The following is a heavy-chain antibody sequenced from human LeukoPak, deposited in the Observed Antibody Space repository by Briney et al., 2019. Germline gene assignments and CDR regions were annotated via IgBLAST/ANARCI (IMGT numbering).Heavy chain of an antibody. CDR2: ISSSSSYI. CDR1: GFTFSAYT. Sequence: GGSLRLSCAASGFTFSAYTMNWVRQAPGKGLEWVSSISSSSSYIYYADSVKGRFTISRDNSKNTLYLQMNSLRAEDTAVYYCAKDKGSGVPNAFDIWGQGTMVTVSS. V-gene: IGHV3-21*04. D-gene: IGHD3-10*01. CDR3: AKDKGSGVPNAFDI. J-gene: IGHJ3*02.